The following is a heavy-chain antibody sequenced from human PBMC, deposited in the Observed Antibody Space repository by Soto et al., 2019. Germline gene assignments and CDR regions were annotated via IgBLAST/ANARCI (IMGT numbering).Heavy chain of an antibody. J-gene: IGHJ5*02. Sequence: SETLSLTCSVYGGFVNDYYWSWIRQPPGKGLERIGFASHSGSTNYNPSLRSRATISVDTSKNQFSLRLDTVTAADTAIYFCAGTYSYGFINWLDPWGQGTLVTV. D-gene: IGHD3-16*02. V-gene: IGHV4-34*11. CDR1: GGFVNDYY. CDR2: ASHSGST. CDR3: AGTYSYGFINWLDP.